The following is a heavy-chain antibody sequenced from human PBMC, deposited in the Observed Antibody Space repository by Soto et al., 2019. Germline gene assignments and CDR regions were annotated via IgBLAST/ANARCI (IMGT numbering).Heavy chain of an antibody. D-gene: IGHD2-2*01. V-gene: IGHV4-39*01. CDR3: ARQIVVVPAAMYHGATDFDY. CDR1: GGSISSSSYY. J-gene: IGHJ4*02. CDR2: IYYSGST. Sequence: SETLSLTCTVSGGSISSSSYYWGWIRQPPGKGLEWIGSIYYSGSTYYNPSLKSRVTISVDTSKNQFSLKLSSVTAADTAVYYCARQIVVVPAAMYHGATDFDYWGQGTLVTVSS.